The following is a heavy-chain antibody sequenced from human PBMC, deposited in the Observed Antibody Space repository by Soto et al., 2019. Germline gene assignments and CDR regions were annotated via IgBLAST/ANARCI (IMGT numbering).Heavy chain of an antibody. CDR3: ARVGVVTPLYFQH. V-gene: IGHV3-30-3*01. D-gene: IGHD2-21*02. J-gene: IGHJ1*01. CDR1: GFTFSSYA. Sequence: QVQLVESGGGVVQPGRSLRLSCAASGFTFSSYAMHWVRQAPGKGLEWVAVISYDGSNKYYADSVKGRFTISRDNSKNTLYLQINSLRAEDTAVYYCARVGVVTPLYFQHWGQGTLVTVSS. CDR2: ISYDGSNK.